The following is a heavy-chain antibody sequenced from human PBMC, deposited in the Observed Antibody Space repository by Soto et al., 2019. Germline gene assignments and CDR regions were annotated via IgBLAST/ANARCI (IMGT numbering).Heavy chain of an antibody. D-gene: IGHD6-13*01. V-gene: IGHV4-31*03. J-gene: IGHJ4*02. Sequence: KTSETLSLTCTVSGGSISSGGYYWSWIRQHPGKGLEWIGYIYYSGSTYYNPSLKSRVTISVDTSKNQFSLKLSSVTAADTAVYYCASSDDRAAGTIDYFDYWGQGTLVTVSS. CDR2: IYYSGST. CDR3: ASSDDRAAGTIDYFDY. CDR1: GGSISSGGYY.